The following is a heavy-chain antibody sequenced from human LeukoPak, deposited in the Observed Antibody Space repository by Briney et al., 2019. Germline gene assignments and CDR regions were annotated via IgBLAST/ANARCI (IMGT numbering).Heavy chain of an antibody. Sequence: SETLSLTCAVYGGSFSGYYWSWIRQPPGKGLEWIGEINHSGSTNYNPSLKSRVTISVDTSKNQFSLKLSSVTAADTAVYYCARGHCSGYDCYFDYWGQGALVTVSS. CDR2: INHSGST. CDR1: GGSFSGYY. CDR3: ARGHCSGYDCYFDY. J-gene: IGHJ4*02. D-gene: IGHD5-12*01. V-gene: IGHV4-34*01.